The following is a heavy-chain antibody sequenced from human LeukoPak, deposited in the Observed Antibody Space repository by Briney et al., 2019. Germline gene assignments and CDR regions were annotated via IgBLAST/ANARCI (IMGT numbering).Heavy chain of an antibody. V-gene: IGHV3-23*01. J-gene: IGHJ4*02. CDR3: AKDPSGETQSQTA. D-gene: IGHD1-14*01. CDR1: GFTFTNYA. CDR2: ISASGVMT. Sequence: HPGGSLRLSCAASGFTFTNYAMTWVRQAPGKGLEWVSSISASGVMTYYADSVKGRFTISRDNSKNTLYLQMNSLRAEDTAVYYCAKDPSGETQSQTAWGQGTLVTVSS.